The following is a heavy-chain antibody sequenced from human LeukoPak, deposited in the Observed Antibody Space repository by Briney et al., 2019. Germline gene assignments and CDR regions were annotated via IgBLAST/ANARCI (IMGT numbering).Heavy chain of an antibody. D-gene: IGHD2-2*01. V-gene: IGHV3-30*18. CDR1: GFTFNNYG. CDR3: AKGPLRGTAAAIDY. Sequence: PGGSLRLSCAASGFTFNNYGMHWVRQAPGKGLEWVAVISYDGRNKHYPDSVKGRFTISRDISTDTLWLQMDSLRTEDTAVYYCAKGPLRGTAAAIDYWGQGTLSPSPQ. J-gene: IGHJ4*02. CDR2: ISYDGRNK.